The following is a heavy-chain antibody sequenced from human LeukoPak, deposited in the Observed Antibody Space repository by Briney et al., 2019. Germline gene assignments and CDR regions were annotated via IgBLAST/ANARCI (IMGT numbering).Heavy chain of an antibody. V-gene: IGHV4-4*07. CDR3: ARVRSIAARYFDY. Sequence: SETLSLTCTVSGATVSGGSISSYYWSWIRQPAGKGLEWIGRIYTSGTTNYNPSLKSRVTISVDTSKNQFSLKLSSVTAADTAVYYCARVRSIAARYFDYWGQGTLVTVSS. D-gene: IGHD6-6*01. J-gene: IGHJ4*02. CDR2: IYTSGTT. CDR1: GGSISSYY.